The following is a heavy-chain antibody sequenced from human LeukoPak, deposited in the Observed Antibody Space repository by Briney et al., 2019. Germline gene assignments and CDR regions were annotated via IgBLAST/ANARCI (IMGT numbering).Heavy chain of an antibody. CDR3: ARGQYCSGGSCYSDWFDP. J-gene: IGHJ5*02. CDR1: GGSISSSSYY. D-gene: IGHD2-15*01. Sequence: PSETLSLTCTVSGGSISSSSYYWGWIRQPPGKGLEWIGSIYYSGSTYYNPSLKSRVTISVDTSKNQFSLKLSSVTAADTAVCYCARGQYCSGGSCYSDWFDPWGQGTLVTVSS. CDR2: IYYSGST. V-gene: IGHV4-39*01.